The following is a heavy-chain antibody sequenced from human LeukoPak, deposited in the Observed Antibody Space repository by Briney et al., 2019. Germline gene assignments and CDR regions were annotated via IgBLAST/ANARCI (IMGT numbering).Heavy chain of an antibody. CDR3: ARAYCGGDCSYFDY. CDR2: IYHSGST. D-gene: IGHD2-21*01. CDR1: GGSISSGGYY. V-gene: IGHV4-30-2*01. J-gene: IGHJ4*02. Sequence: SETLSLTCTVSGGSISSGGYYWSWIRQPPGKGLEWIGYIYHSGSTYYNPSLKSRVTISVDRSKNQFSLKLSSVTAADTAVYYCARAYCGGDCSYFDYWGQGTLVTVSS.